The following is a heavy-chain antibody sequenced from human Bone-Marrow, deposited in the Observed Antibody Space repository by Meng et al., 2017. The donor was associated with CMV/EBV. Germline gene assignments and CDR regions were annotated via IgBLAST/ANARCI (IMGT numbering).Heavy chain of an antibody. D-gene: IGHD3-9*01. CDR1: GGSISSYY. CDR2: IYYSGST. J-gene: IGHJ5*02. Sequence: SETLSLTCTVSGGSISSYYWSWIRQPPGKGLEWIGYIYYSGSTYYNPSLKSRVTISVDTSKNQFSLKLSSVTAADTAVYYCARTGYYKESWFDPWGQGTLVTVSS. CDR3: ARTGYYKESWFDP. V-gene: IGHV4-59*12.